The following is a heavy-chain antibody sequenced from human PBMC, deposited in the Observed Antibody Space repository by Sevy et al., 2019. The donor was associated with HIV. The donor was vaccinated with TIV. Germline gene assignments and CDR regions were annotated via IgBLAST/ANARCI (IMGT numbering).Heavy chain of an antibody. CDR2: ISNSGSTT. D-gene: IGHD6-25*01. Sequence: GGSLRLSCVASGFRFNYHNMNWVRQAPGKGLEWISYISNSGSTTYLADSVRGRFTISRDNAKNSLFLEMDNLTDEDTAVYYCAREGNRERQTIPLDSWGPGIQVTVSS. V-gene: IGHV3-48*02. J-gene: IGHJ4*02. CDR3: AREGNRERQTIPLDS. CDR1: GFRFNYHN.